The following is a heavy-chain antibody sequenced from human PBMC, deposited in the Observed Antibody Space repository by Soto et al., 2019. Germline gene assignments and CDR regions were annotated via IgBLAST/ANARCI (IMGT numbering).Heavy chain of an antibody. CDR2: IYQSGST. V-gene: IGHV4-4*02. Sequence: QVQLQESGPGLVKPSGPLSLTCAVSGGSISISNWWTWVRQPPGKGLGWIGEIYQSGSTNYNPSLKSRMTISVEKSKNQFSLKLCSVTAAYTAVYSCARGGYCNNGVCYHGMDVWGQWTTVTVSS. CDR1: GGSISISNW. D-gene: IGHD2-8*01. J-gene: IGHJ6*02. CDR3: ARGGYCNNGVCYHGMDV.